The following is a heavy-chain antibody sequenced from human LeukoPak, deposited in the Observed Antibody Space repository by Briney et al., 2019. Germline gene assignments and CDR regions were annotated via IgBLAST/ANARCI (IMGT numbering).Heavy chain of an antibody. D-gene: IGHD3-16*01. CDR2: IYPGDSDT. Sequence: GESLKISFKGSGYPFTTYWIGWVRQMPGKGLECMGIIYPGDSDTRYSPSFEGQVTISADKSISTAYLQWSSLKASDTAIYYCARSRGVGVDYSFDSWGQGTLVTVSS. V-gene: IGHV5-51*01. J-gene: IGHJ4*02. CDR3: ARSRGVGVDYSFDS. CDR1: GYPFTTYW.